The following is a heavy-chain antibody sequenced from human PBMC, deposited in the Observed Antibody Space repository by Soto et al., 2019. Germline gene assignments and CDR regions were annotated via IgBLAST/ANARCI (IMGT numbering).Heavy chain of an antibody. D-gene: IGHD3-22*01. J-gene: IGHJ3*01. CDR1: GFTFSSDG. CDR3: AKDEISKTIIGDAFNL. V-gene: IGHV3-30*18. Sequence: QVQLVESGGGVVQPGRSLRLSCAATGFTFSSDGMHWVRQAPGKGLEWVAVISYDGSYQYYVDSVKGRFTISRDNSKNTLYLPRNSLRAEYTAVYYCAKDEISKTIIGDAFNLWGQGTMVTVSS. CDR2: ISYDGSYQ.